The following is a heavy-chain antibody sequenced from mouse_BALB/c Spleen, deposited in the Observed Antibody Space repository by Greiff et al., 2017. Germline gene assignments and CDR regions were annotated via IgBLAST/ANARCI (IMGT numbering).Heavy chain of an antibody. J-gene: IGHJ3*01. D-gene: IGHD2-3*01. V-gene: IGHV1S56*01. CDR3: ARGDGYYPY. CDR2: IYPGNVNT. CDR1: GYTFTSYY. Sequence: QVQLQQSGPELVKPGASVRISCKASGYTFTSYYIHWVKQRPGQGLEWIGWIYPGNVNTKYNEKFKGKATLTADKSSSTAYMQLSSLTSEDSAVYFCARGDGYYPYWGQGTLVTVSA.